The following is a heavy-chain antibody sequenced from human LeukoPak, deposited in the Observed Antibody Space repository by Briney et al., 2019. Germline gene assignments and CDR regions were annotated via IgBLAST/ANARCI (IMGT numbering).Heavy chain of an antibody. CDR1: EFFFTRFT. Sequence: PVGSLRLSCAASEFFFTRFTMNWVRQAPGKGLEWVSSISSTRNDPFYADSVKGRLIIFRDNAKNSLYLQMNSLRAEDTAVYYCAELRITRTWGVWGKGTTVTISS. D-gene: IGHD3-10*01. CDR2: ISSTRNDP. J-gene: IGHJ6*04. CDR3: AELRITRTWGV. V-gene: IGHV3-21*01.